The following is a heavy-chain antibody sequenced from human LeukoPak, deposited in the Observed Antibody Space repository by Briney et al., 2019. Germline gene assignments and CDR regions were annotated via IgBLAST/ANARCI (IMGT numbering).Heavy chain of an antibody. V-gene: IGHV4-4*02. CDR2: IYHSGST. D-gene: IGHD2-15*01. Sequence: SETLSLTCAVSGGSISSHNWWSWVRQPPGRGLEWIGEIYHSGSTNYNPSLKSRVAISVDKSKNQFSLKLNSVTAADTAVYYCAPLGYCSGDDCHRPYWGQGALVTVSS. CDR3: APLGYCSGDDCHRPY. J-gene: IGHJ4*02. CDR1: GGSISSHNW.